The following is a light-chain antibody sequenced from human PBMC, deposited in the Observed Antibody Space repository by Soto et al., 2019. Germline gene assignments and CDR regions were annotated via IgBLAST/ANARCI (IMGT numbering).Light chain of an antibody. CDR1: QNVRSN. V-gene: IGKV3D-15*01. CDR2: GAS. CDR3: QHYKNWTPVLT. J-gene: IGKJ3*01. Sequence: EILMTQSPATLSVSLGDRATIFCRASQNVRSNLAWYQQKPGQAPKLLIHGASSWTTGIPDRFSGSGFGTEFTLTINSMQSEDFEVAYCQHYKNWTPVLTFGHGTKVEIK.